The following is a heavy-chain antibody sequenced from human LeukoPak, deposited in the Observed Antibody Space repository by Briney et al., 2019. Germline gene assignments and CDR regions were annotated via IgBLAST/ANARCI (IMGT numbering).Heavy chain of an antibody. CDR2: INHSGST. CDR1: GGSFSGYY. CDR3: ARHIGGVDYY. J-gene: IGHJ4*02. Sequence: SETLSLTCAVYGGSFSGYYWSWIRQPPGKGLEWIGEINHSGSTNYNPSLKSRVTISVDKSKNQFSLKLSSVTAADTAVYYCARHIGGVDYYWGQGALVTVSS. V-gene: IGHV4-34*01. D-gene: IGHD2-8*01.